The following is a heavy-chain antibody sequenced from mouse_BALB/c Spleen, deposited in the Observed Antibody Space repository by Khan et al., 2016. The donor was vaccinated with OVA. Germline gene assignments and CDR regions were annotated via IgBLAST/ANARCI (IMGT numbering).Heavy chain of an antibody. CDR3: ARAYGSSYWYFDV. Sequence: QVQLKESGPGLVAPSQSLSITCTVSGFSLTSYGVHWVLQPPGKGLEWLGVIWAGGSTNYNSALMSRLSINKDNYKSQVFLKMNSLQTDDTAMDYCARAYGSSYWYFDVWGAGTTVTVSS. V-gene: IGHV2-9*02. CDR1: GFSLTSYG. D-gene: IGHD1-1*01. CDR2: IWAGGST. J-gene: IGHJ1*01.